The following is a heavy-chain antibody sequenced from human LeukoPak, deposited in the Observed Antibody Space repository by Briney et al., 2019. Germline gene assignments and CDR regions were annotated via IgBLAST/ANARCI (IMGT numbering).Heavy chain of an antibody. V-gene: IGHV1-2*02. D-gene: IGHD6-13*01. CDR1: GYTFTGYY. J-gene: IGHJ4*02. CDR2: INPNSGGT. CDR3: ARGPFRGAAVGTTESVDY. Sequence: ASVKVSCKASGYTFTGYYMHWVRQAPGQGLEWMGWINPNSGGTNYAQKFQGRVTMTRDTSISTAYMEPSRLRSDDTAVYYCARGPFRGAAVGTTESVDYWGQGTLVTVSS.